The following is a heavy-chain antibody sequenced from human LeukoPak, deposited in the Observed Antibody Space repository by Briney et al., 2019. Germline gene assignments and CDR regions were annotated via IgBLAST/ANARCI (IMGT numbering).Heavy chain of an antibody. Sequence: GGSLRLSCAASGLTVSSNYMSWVRQAPGKGLEWVSVIYRGGNTFYADSVKGRFTISRDNSKNTLYLQMNSLRAEDTAVYYCAREMIQLPGYFDYWGQGTLVTVSS. CDR3: AREMIQLPGYFDY. J-gene: IGHJ4*02. CDR2: IYRGGNT. CDR1: GLTVSSNY. D-gene: IGHD5-18*01. V-gene: IGHV3-53*01.